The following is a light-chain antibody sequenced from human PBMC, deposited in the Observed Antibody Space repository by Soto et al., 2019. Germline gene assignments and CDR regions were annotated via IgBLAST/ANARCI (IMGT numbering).Light chain of an antibody. V-gene: IGKV1-5*03. J-gene: IGKJ1*01. CDR1: QSISSW. CDR3: QQYNSYSRT. Sequence: DIQMTQSPSTLSASVGDRVTITCRASQSISSWLAWYQQKSGKAPKLLIYKASSLESGVPSRFSGSGSGTEFTLTISSPQPDDFATYYCQQYNSYSRTFGQGTKVDIK. CDR2: KAS.